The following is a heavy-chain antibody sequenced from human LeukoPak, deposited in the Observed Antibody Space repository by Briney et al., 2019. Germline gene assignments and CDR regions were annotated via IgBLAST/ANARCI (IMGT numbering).Heavy chain of an antibody. J-gene: IGHJ4*02. D-gene: IGHD3-22*01. CDR3: ASDYYDSSGYGPIDY. CDR2: ISYDGSNK. CDR1: GFTFSSYA. Sequence: PGGSLRLSCAASGFTFSSYAMHGVRQAPGKGRVGVAVISYDGSNKYYADSVKGRFTISRDNSKNTLYLQMNSLRAEDTAVYYCASDYYDSSGYGPIDYWGQGTLVTVSS. V-gene: IGHV3-30*04.